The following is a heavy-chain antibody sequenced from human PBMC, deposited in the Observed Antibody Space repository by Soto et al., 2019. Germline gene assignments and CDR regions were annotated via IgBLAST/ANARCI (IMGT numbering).Heavy chain of an antibody. J-gene: IGHJ6*03. CDR2: IYYSGST. V-gene: IGHV4-59*08. Sequence: SETLSLTCTVSGGSISSYYWSWIRQPPGKGLEWIGYIYYSGSTNYNPSLKSRVTISVDTSKNQFSLKLSSVTAADTAVYYCARTEGGYGENYYYYYYMDVWGKGTTVTVSS. CDR3: ARTEGGYGENYYYYYYMDV. D-gene: IGHD5-12*01. CDR1: GGSISSYY.